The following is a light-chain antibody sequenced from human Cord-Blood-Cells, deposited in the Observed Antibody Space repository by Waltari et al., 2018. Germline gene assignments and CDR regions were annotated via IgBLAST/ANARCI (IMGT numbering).Light chain of an antibody. CDR2: DAS. CDR3: QLYDNLFT. CDR1: QDISNY. J-gene: IGKJ3*01. V-gene: IGKV1-33*01. Sequence: DIRMTQSPSSLSASVGDRVTITCQASQDISNYLNWYQQKPGKAPKLLIYDASNLETGVASRFSGSGSGTDFTFTISSLQPEDIATYYCQLYDNLFTFGPGTKVDIK.